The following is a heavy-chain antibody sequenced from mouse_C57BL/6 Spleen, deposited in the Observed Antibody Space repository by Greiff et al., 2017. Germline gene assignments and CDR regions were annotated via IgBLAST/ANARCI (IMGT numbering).Heavy chain of an antibody. CDR1: GYTFTSYW. CDR3: ARGGLRWYFDG. V-gene: IGHV1-50*01. J-gene: IGHJ1*03. Sequence: VQLQQPGAELVKPGASVKLSCKASGYTFTSYWMQWVKQRPGQGLEWIGEIDPSDSYTNYNQKFKGKATLTVDTSSSTAYMQLSSLTSEDSAVYYCARGGLRWYFDGWGTGTTVTVSS. D-gene: IGHD2-4*01. CDR2: IDPSDSYT.